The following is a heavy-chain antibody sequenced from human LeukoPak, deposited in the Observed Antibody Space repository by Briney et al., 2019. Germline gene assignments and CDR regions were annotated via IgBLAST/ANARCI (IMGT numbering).Heavy chain of an antibody. V-gene: IGHV4-39*01. CDR2: IYRSGSS. J-gene: IGHJ4*02. CDR1: GDSISSSSYY. Sequence: SETLSLTCTVSGDSISSSSYYWGWIRQPPGKGLEWIGSIYRSGSSYYNPSLKSRVTSSVDTSKNQFSLKLSSVTAADTTVYYCVRDSYGGNRDSDSWGQGTLVTVSS. CDR3: VRDSYGGNRDSDS. D-gene: IGHD5-18*01.